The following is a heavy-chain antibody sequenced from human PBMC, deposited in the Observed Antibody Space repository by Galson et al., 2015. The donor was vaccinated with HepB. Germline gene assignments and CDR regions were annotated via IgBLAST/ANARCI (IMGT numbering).Heavy chain of an antibody. CDR3: ARDQGNAKSADGTEDGVGDHFKSAHGLDV. J-gene: IGHJ6*02. CDR2: MNQDGSEK. CDR1: GFSFRIYW. V-gene: IGHV3-7*01. D-gene: IGHD3-16*01. Sequence: SLRLSCATSGFSFRIYWMSWVRQAPGKGLEWVANMNQDGSEKNYVDSVKGRFSISRDNARNSLYLQMNSLRAEDTAVYYCARDQGNAKSADGTEDGVGDHFKSAHGLDVGGRGTAVSGSS.